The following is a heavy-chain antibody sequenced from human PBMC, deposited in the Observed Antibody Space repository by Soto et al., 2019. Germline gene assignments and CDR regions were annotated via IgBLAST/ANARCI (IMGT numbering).Heavy chain of an antibody. CDR2: IYYSGST. CDR1: GGSISSYY. V-gene: IGHV4-59*01. CDR3: ARAPYYYDSSGYIKETHFDY. J-gene: IGHJ4*02. D-gene: IGHD3-22*01. Sequence: SSETLSLTCTVSGGSISSYYWSWIRQPPGKGLEWIGYIYYSGSTNYNPSLKSRVTISVDTSKNQFSLKLSSVTAADTAVYYCARAPYYYDSSGYIKETHFDYWGQGTLVTVSS.